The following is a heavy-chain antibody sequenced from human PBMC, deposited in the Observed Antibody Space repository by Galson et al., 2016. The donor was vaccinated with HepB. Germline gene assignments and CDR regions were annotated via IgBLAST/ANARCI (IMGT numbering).Heavy chain of an antibody. D-gene: IGHD6-13*01. CDR3: ATCRRAADCRDSFDT. J-gene: IGHJ6*02. CDR2: FDPEDGET. CDR1: GYTLTELS. V-gene: IGHV1-24*01. Sequence: SVKVSCKVCGYTLTELSMHWVRQAPGKGLEWMGGFDPEDGETIYAQKFQGRVTMTEDKATDTAYMELSSLRSEDTAGDYFATCRRAADCRDSFDTRGQGTT.